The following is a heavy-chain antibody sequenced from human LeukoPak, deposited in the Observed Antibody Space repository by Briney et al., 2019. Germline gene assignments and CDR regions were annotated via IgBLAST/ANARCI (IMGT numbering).Heavy chain of an antibody. CDR3: ARVGRIVVVPAASSNYYGMDV. V-gene: IGHV3-21*01. J-gene: IGHJ6*02. CDR1: GFTFSSYS. D-gene: IGHD2-2*01. CDR2: ISSSSSSYI. Sequence: GGSLRLSCAASGFTFSSYSMNWVRQAPGKGLEWVSSISSSSSSYIYYADSVKGRFTISRDNAKNSLYLQMNSLRAEDTAVYYCARVGRIVVVPAASSNYYGMDVWGQGTTVTVSS.